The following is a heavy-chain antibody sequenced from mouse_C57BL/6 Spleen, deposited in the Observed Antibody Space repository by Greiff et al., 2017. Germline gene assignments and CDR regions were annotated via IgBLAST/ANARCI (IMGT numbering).Heavy chain of an antibody. CDR3: ARGETDYFDY. Sequence: SGPELVKPGASVKISCKASGYSFTDYNMNWVKQSNGPSLEWIGVITPNYGTTSYNQTFKGKATLTVDQTSSTAYMQLNRRTSEDAAVEYCARGETDYFDYWGQGTTLTVSS. CDR1: GYSFTDYN. J-gene: IGHJ2*01. V-gene: IGHV1-39*01. CDR2: ITPNYGTT.